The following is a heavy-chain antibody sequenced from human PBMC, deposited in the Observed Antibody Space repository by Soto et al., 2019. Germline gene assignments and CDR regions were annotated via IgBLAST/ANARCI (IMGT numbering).Heavy chain of an antibody. CDR3: AKLSCTSSTCYFPGWFDP. Sequence: SETLSLTCTVSGDSISGGASFWSWIRQPPGKGLEWIANVYYSGSSYYNPSLKSRLTISVDTTKNQFSLQLKSMTAADTAVYYCAKLSCTSSTCYFPGWFDPWGQGPWSPSPQ. CDR2: VYYSGSS. CDR1: GDSISGGASF. V-gene: IGHV4-31*03. D-gene: IGHD2-2*01. J-gene: IGHJ5*02.